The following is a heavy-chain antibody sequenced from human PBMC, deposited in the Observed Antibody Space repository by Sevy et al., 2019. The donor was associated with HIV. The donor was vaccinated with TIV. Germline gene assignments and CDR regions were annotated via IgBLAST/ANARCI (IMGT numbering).Heavy chain of an antibody. Sequence: SETLSLTCTVSGGSISSYYWSWIRQPPGKGLEWIGSIYYSGSTNYNPSLKSRVTISVDTSKNQFSLKLSSVTAADTAVYYCARVGDSYGSRNFDYWGQGTLVTVSS. CDR3: ARVGDSYGSRNFDY. V-gene: IGHV4-59*01. CDR2: IYYSGST. J-gene: IGHJ4*02. D-gene: IGHD5-18*01. CDR1: GGSISSYY.